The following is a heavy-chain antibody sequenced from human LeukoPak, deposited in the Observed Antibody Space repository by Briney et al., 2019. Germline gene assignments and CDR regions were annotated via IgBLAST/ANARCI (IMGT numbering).Heavy chain of an antibody. Sequence: GGSLRLSCAASGFTFSSYGMHWVRQAPGKGLEWVAFIRYDGSNTYYTDSVKGRFTISRDNAKNSLYLQMNSLRAEDTAVYYCAGTYYYDSSGPPGAFDIWGQGTMVTVSS. CDR1: GFTFSSYG. V-gene: IGHV3-30*02. CDR2: IRYDGSNT. D-gene: IGHD3-22*01. CDR3: AGTYYYDSSGPPGAFDI. J-gene: IGHJ3*02.